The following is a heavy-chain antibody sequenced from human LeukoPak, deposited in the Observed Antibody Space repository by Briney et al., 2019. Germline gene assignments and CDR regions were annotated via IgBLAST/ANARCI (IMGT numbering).Heavy chain of an antibody. J-gene: IGHJ4*02. CDR1: GGSIGSYY. V-gene: IGHV4-59*06. CDR3: ATSDCSGGSCQIDY. D-gene: IGHD2-15*01. CDR2: IYYSGST. Sequence: SETLSLTCTVSGGSIGSYYWSWIRQHPGKGLEWIGYIYYSGSTYYNPSLKSRVTISVDTSKNQFSLKLSSVTAADTAVYYCATSDCSGGSCQIDYWGQGTLVTVSS.